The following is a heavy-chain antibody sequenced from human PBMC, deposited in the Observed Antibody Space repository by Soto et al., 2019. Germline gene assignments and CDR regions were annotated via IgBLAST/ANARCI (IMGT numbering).Heavy chain of an antibody. CDR1: GFTFGDYA. CDR2: IRSKAYGGTT. CDR3: TRDSFDYYDSSGSNAPLNL. Sequence: TGGSLRLSCTASGFTFGDYAMSWFRQAPGKGLEWVGFIRSKAYGGTTEYAASVKGRFTISRDDSKSIAYLQMNSLKTEDTAVYYCTRDSFDYYDSSGSNAPLNLWGQGNLVTVSS. D-gene: IGHD3-22*01. J-gene: IGHJ4*02. V-gene: IGHV3-49*03.